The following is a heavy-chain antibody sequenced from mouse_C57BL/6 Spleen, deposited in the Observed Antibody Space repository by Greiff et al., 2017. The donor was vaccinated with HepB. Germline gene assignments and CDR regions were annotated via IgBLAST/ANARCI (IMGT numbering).Heavy chain of an antibody. CDR1: GYTFTSYW. CDR3: ARWTTDYYAMDY. CDR2: IHPNSGST. Sequence: QVQLKQPGAELVKPGASVKLSCKASGYTFTSYWMHWVKQRPGQGLEWIGMIHPNSGSTNYNEKFKSKATLTVDKSSSTAYMQLSSLTSEDSAVYYCARWTTDYYAMDYWGQGTSVTVSS. D-gene: IGHD1-1*01. V-gene: IGHV1-64*01. J-gene: IGHJ4*01.